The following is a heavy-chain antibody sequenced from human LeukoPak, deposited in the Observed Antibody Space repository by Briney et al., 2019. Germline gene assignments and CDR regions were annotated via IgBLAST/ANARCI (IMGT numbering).Heavy chain of an antibody. D-gene: IGHD2-15*01. Sequence: SQTLSLTCTVSGGSISSGGYYWSWIRQPPGKGLEWIGSIYYSGSTYYNPSLKSRVTISVDTSKNQFSLKLSSVTAADTAVYYCARDTGGGSYDYWGQGTLVTVSS. CDR3: ARDTGGGSYDY. CDR2: IYYSGST. J-gene: IGHJ4*02. V-gene: IGHV4-39*07. CDR1: GGSISSGGYY.